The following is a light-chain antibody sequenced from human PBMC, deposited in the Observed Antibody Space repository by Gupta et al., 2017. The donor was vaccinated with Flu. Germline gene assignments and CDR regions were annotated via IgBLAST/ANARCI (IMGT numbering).Light chain of an antibody. V-gene: IGLV3-25*01. J-gene: IGLJ3*02. CDR3: QSAEKSATDGM. CDR2: KDN. CDR1: ALKNKN. Sequence: GKTARMTGSGDALKNKNASWYQQRPGQAPILLIYKDNQRPSGIPGRFSGSTSGTTVTLTISGVQAEEEADYYCQSAEKSATDGMFGGGTKLTVL.